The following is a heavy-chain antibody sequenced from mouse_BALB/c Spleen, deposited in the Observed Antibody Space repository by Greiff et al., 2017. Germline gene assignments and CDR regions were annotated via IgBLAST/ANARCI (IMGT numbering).Heavy chain of an antibody. CDR2: ISYSGST. CDR3: ASSWTYYAMDY. V-gene: IGHV3-2*02. J-gene: IGHJ4*01. CDR1: GYSITSDYA. D-gene: IGHD1-1*01. Sequence: DVKLVESGPGLVKPSQSLSLTCTVTGYSITSDYAWNWIRQFPGNKLEWMGYISYSGSTSYNPSLKSRISITRDTSKNQFFLQLNSVTTEDTATYYCASSWTYYAMDYWGQGTSVTVSS.